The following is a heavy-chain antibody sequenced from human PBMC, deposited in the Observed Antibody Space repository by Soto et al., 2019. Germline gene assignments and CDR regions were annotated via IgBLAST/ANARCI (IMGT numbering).Heavy chain of an antibody. D-gene: IGHD3-10*01. J-gene: IGHJ4*02. V-gene: IGHV6-1*01. CDR3: ARFTGKNYGYPDY. CDR2: TYYRSRWYN. CDR1: GDSVSSNSAS. Sequence: SQTLSLTCAISGDSVSSNSASWNWIRQSPWGGLEWLGRTYYRSRWYNDYAVSVKSRMTINPDASKNHFSLQLNSVTPEDTAVYYCARFTGKNYGYPDYWGQGTLVTVSS.